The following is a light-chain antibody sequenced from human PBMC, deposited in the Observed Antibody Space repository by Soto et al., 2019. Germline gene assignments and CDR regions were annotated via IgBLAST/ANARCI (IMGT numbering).Light chain of an antibody. CDR3: CSYAGTNTLV. CDR2: EGS. Sequence: QSVLTQPASVSGSPGQSITISCTGTNSDVGSYNLVSWYQQHPGKAPKLMIYEGSKRPSGVSDRFSGSKSGNTASLTISGLQAEDEADYYCCSYAGTNTLVFGGGTKFTVL. V-gene: IGLV2-23*01. CDR1: NSDVGSYNL. J-gene: IGLJ2*01.